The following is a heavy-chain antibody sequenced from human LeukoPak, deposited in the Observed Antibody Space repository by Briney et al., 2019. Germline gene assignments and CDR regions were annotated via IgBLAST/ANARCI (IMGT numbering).Heavy chain of an antibody. V-gene: IGHV1-69*13. Sequence: GASVKVSCKASGGTFTSYAISWVRQAPGQGLEWMGGIIPIFGTANYAQKFQGRVTITADESTSTAYMELSSLRSDDTAVYYCARDGIYGSGSYYEISWLDPWGQGTLVTVSS. CDR3: ARDGIYGSGSYYEISWLDP. D-gene: IGHD3-10*01. J-gene: IGHJ5*02. CDR1: GGTFTSYA. CDR2: IIPIFGTA.